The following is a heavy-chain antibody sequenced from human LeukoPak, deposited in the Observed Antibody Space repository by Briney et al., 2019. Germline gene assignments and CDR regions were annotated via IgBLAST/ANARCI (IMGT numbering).Heavy chain of an antibody. CDR1: GGSFSGYY. CDR3: AIHFHVRGSSGWIDY. J-gene: IGHJ4*02. CDR2: INHSGGT. V-gene: IGHV4-34*01. D-gene: IGHD6-19*01. Sequence: SEPLSLTCAVYGGSFSGYYWSWLRQPPEGGMEWVGEINHSGGTNYNPSLKSRVTISVDTSNNQVSLKLSSVTAADTAVYYCAIHFHVRGSSGWIDYWGQGTPVTVTS.